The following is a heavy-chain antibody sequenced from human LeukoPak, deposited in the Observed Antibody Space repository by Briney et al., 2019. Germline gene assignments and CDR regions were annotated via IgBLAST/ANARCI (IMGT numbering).Heavy chain of an antibody. J-gene: IGHJ3*02. D-gene: IGHD6-13*01. V-gene: IGHV4-30-2*01. Sequence: SQTLSLTCTVSGGSISSGGYYWGWIRQPPGKGLEWIGYIYHSGSTYYNPSLKSRVTISVDRSKNQFSLKLSSVTAADTAVYYCARDEGAAGNDAFDIWGQGTMVTVSS. CDR2: IYHSGST. CDR3: ARDEGAAGNDAFDI. CDR1: GGSISSGGYY.